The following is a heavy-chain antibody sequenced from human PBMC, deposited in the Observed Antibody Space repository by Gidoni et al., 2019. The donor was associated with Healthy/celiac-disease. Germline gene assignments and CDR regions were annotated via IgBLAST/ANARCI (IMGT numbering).Heavy chain of an antibody. J-gene: IGHJ6*02. Sequence: QVQLVQSGAEVKKPGASVKVSCKDSGYTFTGYYMHWVRQAPGQGLEWMGWINPNSGGTNYAQKFQGWVTMTRDTSISTAYMELSRLRSDDTAVYYCARTTLVRSSSSYYYYGMDVWGQGTTVTVSS. CDR2: INPNSGGT. CDR3: ARTTLVRSSSSYYYYGMDV. V-gene: IGHV1-2*04. CDR1: GYTFTGYY. D-gene: IGHD6-6*01.